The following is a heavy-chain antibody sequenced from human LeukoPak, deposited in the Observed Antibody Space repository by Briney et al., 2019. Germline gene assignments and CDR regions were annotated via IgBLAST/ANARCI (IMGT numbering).Heavy chain of an antibody. V-gene: IGHV1-2*02. CDR2: INPNSGGT. CDR1: GYTFTGYY. J-gene: IGHJ4*02. CDR3: ARDNTELMWIQPYFDY. D-gene: IGHD5-18*01. Sequence: ASVKVSCKASGYTFTGYYMHWVRQAPGQGLDWMGWINPNSGGTNYAQKFQGRVTMTRDTSISTAYMELSRLRSDDTAVYYCARDNTELMWIQPYFDYWGQGTLVTVSS.